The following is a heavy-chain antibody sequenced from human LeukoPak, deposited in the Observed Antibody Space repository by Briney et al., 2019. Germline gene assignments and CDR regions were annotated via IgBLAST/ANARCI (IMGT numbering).Heavy chain of an antibody. CDR3: ASPIGSSSWYGYFQH. CDR2: ISSSSSYI. V-gene: IGHV3-21*01. J-gene: IGHJ1*01. D-gene: IGHD6-13*01. CDR1: GFTFSSYW. Sequence: GGSLRLSCAASGFTFSSYWMHWVRQAPGKGLVWVSSISSSSSYIYYADSVKGRFTISRDNAKNSLYLQMNSLRAEDTAVYYCASPIGSSSWYGYFQHWGQGTLVTVSS.